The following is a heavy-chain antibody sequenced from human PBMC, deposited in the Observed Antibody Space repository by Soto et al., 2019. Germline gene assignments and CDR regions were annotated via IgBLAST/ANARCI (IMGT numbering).Heavy chain of an antibody. V-gene: IGHV5-51*01. J-gene: IGHJ5*02. D-gene: IGHD6-13*01. CDR1: GYSFTNYW. CDR3: ARHNRYSSTWFEGWFDP. CDR2: IHPGDSDT. Sequence: SLKISCQGSGYSFTNYWVGWVRQIPGRGLEWMGIIHPGDSDTRYSPFFQGQVTISADKSISTAYLQWSSLKASDTAMYYCARHNRYSSTWFEGWFDPWGQGTLVTVSS.